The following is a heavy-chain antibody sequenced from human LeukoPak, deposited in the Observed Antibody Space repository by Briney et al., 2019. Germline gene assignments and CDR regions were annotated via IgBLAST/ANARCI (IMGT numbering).Heavy chain of an antibody. CDR3: AKGLVPAAIRVVDY. V-gene: IGHV3-23*01. J-gene: IGHJ4*02. Sequence: GGPLSPSCAPSGSTFSGNALSWVGRAPGKGLEWFPAISASGGSTYYADSVKGRFTISRDNSQNTLYLQVNSLRAEDTAVYYCAKGLVPAAIRVVDYWGQGTLVTVSS. CDR2: ISASGGST. D-gene: IGHD2-2*01. CDR1: GSTFSGNA.